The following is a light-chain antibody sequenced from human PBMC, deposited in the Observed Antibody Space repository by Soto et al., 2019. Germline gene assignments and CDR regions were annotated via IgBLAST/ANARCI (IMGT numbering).Light chain of an antibody. CDR1: QSVSSSY. Sequence: EIVLTQSPGTLSLSPGERATLSCRASQSVSSSYLAWYQQKPGQAPRLLIYGASSMATGIPDRFSGSGSGIDFTLTISRLEPEDFAVYYCQQYGSSPQTFGQGTKVEIK. CDR3: QQYGSSPQT. J-gene: IGKJ1*01. CDR2: GAS. V-gene: IGKV3-20*01.